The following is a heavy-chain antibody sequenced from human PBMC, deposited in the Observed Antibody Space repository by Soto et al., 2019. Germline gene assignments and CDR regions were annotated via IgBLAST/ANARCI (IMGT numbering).Heavy chain of an antibody. CDR3: ASVWDVEAPSYYYYYGMDV. V-gene: IGHV1-69*13. Sequence: SVNVSCKASGGTFSSYAISWVRQAPGQGLEWMGGIIPIFGTANYAQKFQGRVTITADESTSTAYMELSSLRSEDTAVYYCASVWDVEAPSYYYYYGMDVWGQGTTVTVSS. CDR2: IIPIFGTA. CDR1: GGTFSSYA. J-gene: IGHJ6*02. D-gene: IGHD3-16*01.